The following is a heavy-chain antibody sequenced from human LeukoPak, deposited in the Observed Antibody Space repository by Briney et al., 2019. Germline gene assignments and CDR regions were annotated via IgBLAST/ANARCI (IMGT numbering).Heavy chain of an antibody. Sequence: SETLSLTCTVSGGSISSYYWSWIRQPAGKGLEWIGRIYTSESTNYNPSLKSRVTMSVDTSKSQFSLQLSSVTAADTAVYYCARGGTHCSGGSCYFGFDYWGQGTLVTVSS. V-gene: IGHV4-4*07. CDR3: ARGGTHCSGGSCYFGFDY. CDR1: GGSISSYY. CDR2: IYTSEST. D-gene: IGHD2-15*01. J-gene: IGHJ4*02.